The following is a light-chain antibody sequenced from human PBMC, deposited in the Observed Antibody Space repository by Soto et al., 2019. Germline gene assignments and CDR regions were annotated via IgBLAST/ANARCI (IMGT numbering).Light chain of an antibody. CDR1: PSISSY. Sequence: DLQMTQSPSSLSASVGDRVTITCRASPSISSYLNWYQQKPGKAPKLLIYKASTLESGVPSRYSGSGSGTEFTLTISSLQPDDFATYYCQQYNSYSPTFGQGTKVDI. V-gene: IGKV1-5*03. CDR2: KAS. J-gene: IGKJ1*01. CDR3: QQYNSYSPT.